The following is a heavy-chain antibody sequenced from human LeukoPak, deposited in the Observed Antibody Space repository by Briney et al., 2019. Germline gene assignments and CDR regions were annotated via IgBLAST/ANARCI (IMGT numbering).Heavy chain of an antibody. CDR3: AKGPLTEVAGTTWDS. CDR2: ISGSGSST. D-gene: IGHD6-19*01. Sequence: GGSLRLSCAASGFTFSSSTMSWVRQAPGRGLEWVSAISGSGSSTFYADSVKGRFTISRDNSKNTLYLQMNSLRAEDTALYHCAKGPLTEVAGTTWDSWGQGTLVTVSS. J-gene: IGHJ4*02. V-gene: IGHV3-23*01. CDR1: GFTFSSST.